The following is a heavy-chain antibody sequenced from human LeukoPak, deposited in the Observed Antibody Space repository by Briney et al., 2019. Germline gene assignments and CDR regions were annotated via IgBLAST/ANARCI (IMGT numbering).Heavy chain of an antibody. CDR1: GGSFSGYY. CDR3: ARHINWSPFDY. J-gene: IGHJ4*02. CDR2: INHSGST. V-gene: IGHV4-34*01. Sequence: SETLSLTCAVYGGSFSGYYWSWIRQPPGKGLEWIGEINHSGSTNYNPSLKSRVTISVDTSKNQFSLQLSSVTAADTAMYYCARHINWSPFDYWGQGTLVTVSS. D-gene: IGHD1-1*01.